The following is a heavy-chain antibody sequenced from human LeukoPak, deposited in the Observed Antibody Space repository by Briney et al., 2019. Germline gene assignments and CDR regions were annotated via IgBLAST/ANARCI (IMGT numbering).Heavy chain of an antibody. CDR3: ARHPFPHEEIVGAH. Sequence: GGSLRLSCAASGFTFDDYGMSWVRHAPGKGLEWVPGINWNGGSTVYADSVKGRFTISRDNAKNSLYLQMNSLRAEDTALYYCARHPFPHEEIVGAHWGQGTLVTVSS. CDR1: GFTFDDYG. J-gene: IGHJ4*02. V-gene: IGHV3-20*04. CDR2: INWNGGST. D-gene: IGHD1-26*01.